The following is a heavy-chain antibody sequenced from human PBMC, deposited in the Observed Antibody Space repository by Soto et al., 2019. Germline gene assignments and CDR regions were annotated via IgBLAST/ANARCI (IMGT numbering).Heavy chain of an antibody. D-gene: IGHD6-13*01. J-gene: IGHJ4*03. CDR3: AKAATSKVGHWFDY. Sequence: QVQLVESGGGVVQPGRSLTLSCAASGFTFSNYGMQWVRQTPGKGLEWVAVIAHNGRIAYYADSAKGRCTISRDNSKNTLYLQMNSLGAEDTAVYYCAKAATSKVGHWFDYWGQGTLVTVSS. CDR1: GFTFSNYG. CDR2: IAHNGRIA. V-gene: IGHV3-30*18.